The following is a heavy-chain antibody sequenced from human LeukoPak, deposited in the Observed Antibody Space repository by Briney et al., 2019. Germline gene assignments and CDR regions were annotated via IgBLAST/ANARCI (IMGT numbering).Heavy chain of an antibody. Sequence: GGSLRLSCAGSGFTFSNYGMHWVRQAPGKGLEWVAFIRYDGSNKYYADSVKGRFTISRDNSKNTLYVQMNSLRVEDTAVYYCVKDGQIAVAGTYYYYMDVWGKGTTVTVSS. V-gene: IGHV3-30*02. CDR3: VKDGQIAVAGTYYYYMDV. J-gene: IGHJ6*03. CDR2: IRYDGSNK. D-gene: IGHD6-19*01. CDR1: GFTFSNYG.